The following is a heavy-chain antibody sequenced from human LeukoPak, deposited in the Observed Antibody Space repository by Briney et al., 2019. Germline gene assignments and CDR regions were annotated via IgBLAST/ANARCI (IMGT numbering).Heavy chain of an antibody. Sequence: PGGSLRLSCAASGFTFSTYWMTWVRQVPGKGLEWVANIKDDGSENDYVDSVKGRFTISRDNAKNSLYLQMNSLRAEDTAVYYCARCYLDGDYVLDYWGQGTLVTVSS. J-gene: IGHJ4*02. V-gene: IGHV3-7*01. CDR1: GFTFSTYW. CDR3: ARCYLDGDYVLDY. CDR2: IKDDGSEN. D-gene: IGHD4-17*01.